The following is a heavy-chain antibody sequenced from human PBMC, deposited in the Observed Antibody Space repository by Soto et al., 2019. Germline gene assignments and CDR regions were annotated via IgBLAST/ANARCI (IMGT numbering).Heavy chain of an antibody. Sequence: QVEWVESGGGLDKPGGSLRLSCAASGFTCSDYYMSWIRQAPGKGLEWVAHISGSGTTKYQAASLKRRFSISRDNPKNSLSLQMNRRGVDETAVYYCARKGPAWVVLLTSDFQYLVVWGEGATVTVSS. CDR2: ISGSGTTK. D-gene: IGHD2-15*01. V-gene: IGHV3-11*01. J-gene: IGHJ6*03. CDR1: GFTCSDYY. CDR3: ARKGPAWVVLLTSDFQYLVV.